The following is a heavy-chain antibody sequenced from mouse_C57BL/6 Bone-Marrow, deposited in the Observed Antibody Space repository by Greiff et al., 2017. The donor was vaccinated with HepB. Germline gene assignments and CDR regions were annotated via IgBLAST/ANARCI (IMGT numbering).Heavy chain of an antibody. CDR2: ISDGGSYT. CDR1: GFTFSSYA. D-gene: IGHD2-3*01. V-gene: IGHV5-4*01. J-gene: IGHJ3*01. Sequence: EVQLVESGGGLVKPGGSLKLSCAASGFTFSSYAMSWVRQTPEKRLEWVATISDGGSYTYYPDNVKGRFTISRDNAKNNLYLQMSHLKSEDTAMYYCARDRDDGYSRAYWGQGTLVTVSA. CDR3: ARDRDDGYSRAY.